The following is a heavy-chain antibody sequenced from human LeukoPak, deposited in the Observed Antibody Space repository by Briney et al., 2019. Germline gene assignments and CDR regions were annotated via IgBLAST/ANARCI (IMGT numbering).Heavy chain of an antibody. Sequence: ASVKVSCKASGYTFTGYYMHWVRQAPGQGLEWMGWINPNSGGTNYAQKFQGRVTMTRDTSISTAYMELSRLRSDDTAVYYCARDLVAGTGNWIDPWGQGTLVTVSS. J-gene: IGHJ5*02. D-gene: IGHD6-19*01. CDR2: INPNSGGT. CDR1: GYTFTGYY. V-gene: IGHV1-2*02. CDR3: ARDLVAGTGNWIDP.